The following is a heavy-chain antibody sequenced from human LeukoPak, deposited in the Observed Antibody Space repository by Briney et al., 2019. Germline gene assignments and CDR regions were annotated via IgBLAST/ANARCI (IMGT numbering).Heavy chain of an antibody. J-gene: IGHJ4*02. CDR2: INHNGST. CDR3: ARVYYYDSSGYWVYYFDY. D-gene: IGHD3-22*01. V-gene: IGHV4-34*01. Sequence: SETLSLTRAVYGGSFSGYYWSWIRQPPGKGLEWIGEINHNGSTNYNPSLKSRVTISVDTSKNQFSLKLSSVTAADTAVYYCARVYYYDSSGYWVYYFDYWGQGTLVTVSS. CDR1: GGSFSGYY.